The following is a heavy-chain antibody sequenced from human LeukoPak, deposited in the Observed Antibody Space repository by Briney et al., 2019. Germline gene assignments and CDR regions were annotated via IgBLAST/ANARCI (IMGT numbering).Heavy chain of an antibody. CDR1: GFTFSSYA. CDR3: ARGRLWYDSSGHDAFDI. V-gene: IGHV3-23*01. J-gene: IGHJ3*02. D-gene: IGHD3-22*01. CDR2: ISGSGGST. Sequence: GGSLRLSCAASGFTFSSYAMSWVRQAPGKGLEWVSAISGSGGSTYYADSVKGRFTISRDNSKNTLYLQMNSLRAEDTAVYYCARGRLWYDSSGHDAFDIWGQGTMVTVSS.